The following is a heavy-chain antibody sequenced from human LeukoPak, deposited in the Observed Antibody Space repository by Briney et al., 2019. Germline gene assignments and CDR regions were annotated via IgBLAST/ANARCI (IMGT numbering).Heavy chain of an antibody. Sequence: GGSLRLSCAASGFTFSSYEMNWVRQALGRGLEWVSYISSSGSTIYYADSVKGRFTISRDNAKNSLYLQMNSLRAEDTAVYYCARAGLDTAMTNYYYYYGMDVWGQGTTVTVSS. D-gene: IGHD5-18*01. V-gene: IGHV3-48*03. CDR2: ISSSGSTI. CDR3: ARAGLDTAMTNYYYYYGMDV. CDR1: GFTFSSYE. J-gene: IGHJ6*02.